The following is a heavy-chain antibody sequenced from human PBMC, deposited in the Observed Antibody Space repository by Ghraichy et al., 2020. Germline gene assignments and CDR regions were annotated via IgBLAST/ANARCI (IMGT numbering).Heavy chain of an antibody. CDR2: TSGSGYST. CDR1: GFTFSNYA. D-gene: IGHD3-3*01. J-gene: IGHJ6*02. Sequence: GGSLRLSCAASGFTFSNYAMSWVRQAPGKGLEWVSGTSGSGYSTHYADSVKGRFTTSRDNSKNTLHLQMNSLRAEDTAVYYCAKDKTQVLETYNYYYYGMDVWGQGTTVTVSS. CDR3: AKDKTQVLETYNYYYYGMDV. V-gene: IGHV3-23*01.